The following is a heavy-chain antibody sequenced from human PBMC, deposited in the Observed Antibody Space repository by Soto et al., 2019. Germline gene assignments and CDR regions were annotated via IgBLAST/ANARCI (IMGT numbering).Heavy chain of an antibody. V-gene: IGHV1-46*01. CDR1: GYTFTSYY. CDR2: INPSGGST. J-gene: IGHJ6*02. Sequence: ASVKVSCKASGYTFTSYYMHWVRQAPGQGLEWMGIINPSGGSTSYAQKFQGRVTMTRDTSTSTVYMELGSLRSEDTAVYYCARDLLREQLVSNGMDVWGQGTTVTVSS. CDR3: ARDLLREQLVSNGMDV. D-gene: IGHD6-6*01.